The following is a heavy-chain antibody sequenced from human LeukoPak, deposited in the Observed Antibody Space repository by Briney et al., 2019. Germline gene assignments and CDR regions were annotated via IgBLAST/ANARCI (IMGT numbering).Heavy chain of an antibody. J-gene: IGHJ4*01. D-gene: IGHD3-10*01. CDR2: INAVNGNT. Sequence: ASVKVSCKASGYTFTSYAMHWVRQAPGQRLEWMGWINAVNGNTKYSQKFQGRVTITRDTSASTAYMELSSLRSEDTAVYYCARGRLLWFGELLSDPRIDNWGQGTLVTVSS. V-gene: IGHV1-3*01. CDR3: ARGRLLWFGELLSDPRIDN. CDR1: GYTFTSYA.